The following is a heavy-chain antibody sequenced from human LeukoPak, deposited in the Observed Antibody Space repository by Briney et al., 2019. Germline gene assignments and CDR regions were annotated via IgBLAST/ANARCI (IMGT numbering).Heavy chain of an antibody. D-gene: IGHD3-22*01. Sequence: WGSLRLSCAASGFTLSNAWMSWVRQAPGKGLEWVANMRRDGNEIYYLDSVRGRFTISRDNAKNSLYLQMNSLRAEDTAVYYCARDWINYYDSSGYYLDAFDIWGQGTMVTVSS. V-gene: IGHV3-7*01. CDR2: MRRDGNEI. CDR3: ARDWINYYDSSGYYLDAFDI. CDR1: GFTLSNAW. J-gene: IGHJ3*02.